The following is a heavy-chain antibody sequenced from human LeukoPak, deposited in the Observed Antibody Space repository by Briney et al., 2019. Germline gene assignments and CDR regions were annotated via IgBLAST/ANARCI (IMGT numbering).Heavy chain of an antibody. CDR1: GGSISSYY. D-gene: IGHD3-3*01. J-gene: IGHJ5*02. CDR2: IYYSGST. Sequence: SETLSLTCTVSGGSISSYYWSWIRQPPGKGLEWIGYIYYSGSTNYNPSLKSRVTISVDTSKNQFSLKLSSVTAADTAVYYCARAKLGDSYYDFWSGYHNWFDPWGQGTLVTVSS. V-gene: IGHV4-59*01. CDR3: ARAKLGDSYYDFWSGYHNWFDP.